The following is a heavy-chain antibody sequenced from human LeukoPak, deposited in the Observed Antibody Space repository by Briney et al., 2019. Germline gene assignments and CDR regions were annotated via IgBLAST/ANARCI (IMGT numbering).Heavy chain of an antibody. CDR1: GFTFSSYG. CDR3: ARDGDCTWNKGGDCYSDAFDT. Sequence: PGGSLRLSCAASGFTFSSYGMHWVRQAPGKGLEWVAVISYDGSNKYYADSVKGRFTISRDNSKNTLYLQMNSLRAEDTAVYYCARDGDCTWNKGGDCYSDAFDTWGQGTMVTVSS. CDR2: ISYDGSNK. J-gene: IGHJ3*02. D-gene: IGHD2-21*01. V-gene: IGHV3-30*03.